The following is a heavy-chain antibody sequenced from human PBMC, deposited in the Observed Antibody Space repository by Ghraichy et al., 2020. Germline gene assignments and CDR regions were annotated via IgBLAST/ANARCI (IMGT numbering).Heavy chain of an antibody. Sequence: SETLSLTCTVSGGSISSGDYYWSWIRQPPEKGLEWIGYIYYSGSTYYNPSLKSRVTISVDTSKNQFSLKLSSVTAADTAVYYCARGERWLQLGYWGQGTLVTVSS. V-gene: IGHV4-30-4*01. CDR2: IYYSGST. CDR3: ARGERWLQLGY. CDR1: GGSISSGDYY. J-gene: IGHJ4*02. D-gene: IGHD5-24*01.